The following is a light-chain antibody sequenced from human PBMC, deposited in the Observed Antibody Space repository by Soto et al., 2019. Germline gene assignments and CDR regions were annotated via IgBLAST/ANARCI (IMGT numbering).Light chain of an antibody. V-gene: IGKV2-28*01. J-gene: IGKJ1*01. Sequence: DIVMTQSPLSLPVTPGEPASISCRSSQSLLHSNGFNYLDWYLQKPGQSPQLLIYLGSTRASGVPERFSGSGSGTDFTLKISRVEAEDVGVYYCMQALQTGWTFGQGTKVEIK. CDR2: LGS. CDR3: MQALQTGWT. CDR1: QSLLHSNGFNY.